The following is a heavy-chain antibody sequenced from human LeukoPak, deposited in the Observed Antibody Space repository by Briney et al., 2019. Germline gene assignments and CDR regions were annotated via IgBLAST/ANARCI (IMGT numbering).Heavy chain of an antibody. D-gene: IGHD1-26*01. Sequence: GASVKVSCKASGYTFTCYYMHWVRHAPGQGLEWMGWIKPNNGGTNYSQKFQGRVTMNRDTSISTAYMELSRLRSDDTAVYYCAPIVGATGAFDIWGQGTMVTVSS. J-gene: IGHJ3*02. V-gene: IGHV1-2*02. CDR1: GYTFTCYY. CDR3: APIVGATGAFDI. CDR2: IKPNNGGT.